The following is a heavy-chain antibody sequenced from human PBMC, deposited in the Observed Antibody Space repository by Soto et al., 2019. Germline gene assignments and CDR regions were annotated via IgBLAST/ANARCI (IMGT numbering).Heavy chain of an antibody. D-gene: IGHD4-17*01. V-gene: IGHV3-23*01. Sequence: SLRLSCAASGFTFSSYAMSWVRQAPGKGLEWVSAISGSGGSTYYADSVKGRFTISRDNSKNTLYLQMNSLRAEDTAVYYCAKGVRGLHYGMDVWGQGTTVTVSS. CDR2: ISGSGGST. J-gene: IGHJ6*02. CDR1: GFTFSSYA. CDR3: AKGVRGLHYGMDV.